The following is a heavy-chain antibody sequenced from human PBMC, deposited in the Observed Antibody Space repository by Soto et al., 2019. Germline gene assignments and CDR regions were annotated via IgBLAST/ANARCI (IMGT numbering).Heavy chain of an antibody. CDR1: GFSLSTSGMC. Sequence: SGPTLVNPTQTLTLTCTFSGFSLSTSGMCVSWIRQPPGKALEWLALIDWDDDKYYSTSLKTRLTISKDTSKNQVVLTMTNMDPVDTATYYCARIPAMVRGVITPTYYYYGMDVWGQGTTVTVSS. CDR2: IDWDDDK. D-gene: IGHD3-10*01. J-gene: IGHJ6*02. V-gene: IGHV2-70*01. CDR3: ARIPAMVRGVITPTYYYYGMDV.